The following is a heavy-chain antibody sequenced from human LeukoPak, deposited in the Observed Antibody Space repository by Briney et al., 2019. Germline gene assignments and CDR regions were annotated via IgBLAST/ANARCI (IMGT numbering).Heavy chain of an antibody. V-gene: IGHV3-23*01. Sequence: GGSLRLSCAASGFTFSSYWMSWVRQAPGKGLERVSAISGSGGSTYYADSVKGRFTISRDNSKNTLYLQMNSLKTEDTAVYYCSTDLLLSSGWPRGYWGQGTLVTVSS. CDR3: STDLLLSSGWPRGY. J-gene: IGHJ4*02. D-gene: IGHD6-19*01. CDR2: ISGSGGST. CDR1: GFTFSSYW.